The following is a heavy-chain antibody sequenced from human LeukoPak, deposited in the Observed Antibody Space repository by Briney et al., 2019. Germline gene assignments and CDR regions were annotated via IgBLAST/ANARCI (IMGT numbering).Heavy chain of an antibody. D-gene: IGHD2-15*01. CDR3: ARSKRSRIVRA. Sequence: PSETLSLTCAVYGGSFSGYYWSWIRQPPGKGLEWIGEINHSGSTNYNPSLKSRVTISVDTSKNQFSLKLSSVTAADTAVYYCARSKRSRIVRAWGQGTLVTVSS. CDR1: GGSFSGYY. CDR2: INHSGST. V-gene: IGHV4-34*01. J-gene: IGHJ4*02.